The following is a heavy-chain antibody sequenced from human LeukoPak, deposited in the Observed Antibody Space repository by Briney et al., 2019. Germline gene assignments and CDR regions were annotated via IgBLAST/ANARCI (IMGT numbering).Heavy chain of an antibody. CDR2: ITGSGGNT. V-gene: IGHV3-23*01. Sequence: PGGSLRLSCAASGFTFSSYVMSWVRQAPGKGLEWVSAITGSGGNTYYADSVKGRFTISRDNSKNTLYLQMNSLRAEDTAVYYCAKLRFLEWLLYQYYFDYWGQGTLVTVSS. D-gene: IGHD3-3*01. CDR3: AKLRFLEWLLYQYYFDY. CDR1: GFTFSSYV. J-gene: IGHJ4*02.